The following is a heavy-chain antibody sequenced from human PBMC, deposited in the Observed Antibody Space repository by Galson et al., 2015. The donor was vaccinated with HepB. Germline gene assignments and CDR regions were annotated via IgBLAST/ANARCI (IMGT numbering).Heavy chain of an antibody. CDR3: ARDRQVRGVGEYYFDY. J-gene: IGHJ4*02. Sequence: LRLSCAASGFTFSSYAMHWVRQAPGKGLEWVAVISYDGSNKFYADSVKGRFTISRDNSKNTLYLQMNSLRAEDTALYYCARDRQVRGVGEYYFDYWGQGTLVTVSS. CDR1: GFTFSSYA. CDR2: ISYDGSNK. D-gene: IGHD3-10*01. V-gene: IGHV3-30*04.